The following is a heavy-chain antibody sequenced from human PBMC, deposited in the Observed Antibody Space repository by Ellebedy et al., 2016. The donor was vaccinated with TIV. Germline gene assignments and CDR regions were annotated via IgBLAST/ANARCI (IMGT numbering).Heavy chain of an antibody. CDR1: GFSFRSYW. Sequence: GESLKISCGASGFSFRSYWMTWVRQAPGKGLEWVANIKQDGSEKYYLASVKGRFTISRDNAKNSLYLHLNSLRAEDTAMYYCATDGSYGDYLSPTHAFVIWGQGTMVTVSS. D-gene: IGHD4-17*01. CDR3: ATDGSYGDYLSPTHAFVI. CDR2: IKQDGSEK. J-gene: IGHJ3*02. V-gene: IGHV3-7*01.